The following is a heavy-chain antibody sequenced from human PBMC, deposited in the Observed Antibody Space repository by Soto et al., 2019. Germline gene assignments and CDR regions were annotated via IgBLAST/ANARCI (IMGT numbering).Heavy chain of an antibody. CDR2: IRSDGIGT. CDR1: GFTFTDYW. CDR3: ARVKSPRDHYYYGMDV. J-gene: IGHJ6*02. Sequence: EEQLVESGGGLVQAGGSLRLSCAASGFTFTDYWIHWVRQAPGKGLVWVSRIRSDGIGTTYADSVKGRFTISRDNAKNTAYLQMNSLRAEDTAVYFCARVKSPRDHYYYGMDVWGQGTTVTVSS. V-gene: IGHV3-74*01.